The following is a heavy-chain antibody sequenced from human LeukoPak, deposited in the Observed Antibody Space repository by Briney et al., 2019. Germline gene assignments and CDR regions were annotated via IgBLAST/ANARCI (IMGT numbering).Heavy chain of an antibody. CDR3: ARDGGGYYDSSGPMN. V-gene: IGHV3-23*01. Sequence: GGSLRLSCAASGFTFSSYAMSWVRQAPGKGLEWVSAISGSGGSTYYADSVKGRFTISRDNSKNTLYLQMNSLRAEDTAVYYCARDGGGYYDSSGPMNWGQGTLVTVSS. CDR1: GFTFSSYA. CDR2: ISGSGGST. D-gene: IGHD3-22*01. J-gene: IGHJ4*02.